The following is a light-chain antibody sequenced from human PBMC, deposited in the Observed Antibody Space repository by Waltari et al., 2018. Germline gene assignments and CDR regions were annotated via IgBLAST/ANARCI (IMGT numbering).Light chain of an antibody. CDR2: EDY. CDR1: SLGENY. CDR3: HAWDTNTAV. V-gene: IGLV3-1*01. J-gene: IGLJ2*01. Sequence: SYELSQTPSVSVSPGQTATLTCSGASLGENYVSRYQQKAGQSPVRVIYEDYKRPSGIPERFSGSSSGNTATLTISGTQAMDEADYYCHAWDTNTAVFGGGTKVTVL.